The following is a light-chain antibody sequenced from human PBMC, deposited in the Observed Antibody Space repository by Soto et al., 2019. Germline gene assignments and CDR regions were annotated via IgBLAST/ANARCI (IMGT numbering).Light chain of an antibody. J-gene: IGKJ5*01. CDR3: QQYNNWPIA. CDR1: QSVSSN. V-gene: IGKV3-15*01. CDR2: GAS. Sequence: EIVMTQSPATLSVSPGERATLSCRASQSVSSNLAWYQQKPGQAPRLLIYGASTRATGIPARFSGSGSGTEFTLNISSLQSEDFAVYYCQQYNNWPIAFGKGTRLEIK.